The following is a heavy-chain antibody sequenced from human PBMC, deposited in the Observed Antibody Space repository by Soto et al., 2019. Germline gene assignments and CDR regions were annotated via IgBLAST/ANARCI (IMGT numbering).Heavy chain of an antibody. D-gene: IGHD2-2*01. V-gene: IGHV3-23*01. Sequence: EVQLLKAGGGLIQPGGSLRLSCAASGFTFSSYAMSWVRQAPGKGLEWGSAITDSGGDTYHGDSVKGRFTISRDNSKNSLYLKMSRLRAEDTAVYYCAKESSSSRPYCFHCWGQGTLVTVSS. CDR2: ITDSGGDT. CDR1: GFTFSSYA. CDR3: AKESSSSRPYCFHC. J-gene: IGHJ4*02.